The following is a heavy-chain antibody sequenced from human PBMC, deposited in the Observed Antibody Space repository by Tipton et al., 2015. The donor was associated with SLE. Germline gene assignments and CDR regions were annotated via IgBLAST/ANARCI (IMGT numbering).Heavy chain of an antibody. D-gene: IGHD5-12*01. CDR1: GGSFSGYY. CDR2: INHSGST. J-gene: IGHJ3*02. CDR3: ARGHERHYDPPNFDI. Sequence: TLSLTCAVYGGSFSGYYWSWIRQPPGKGLEWIGEINHSGSTNYNPSLKSRVTISVDTSKNQFSLKLSSVTAADTAVYYCARGHERHYDPPNFDIWGQGTMVTVSS. V-gene: IGHV4-34*01.